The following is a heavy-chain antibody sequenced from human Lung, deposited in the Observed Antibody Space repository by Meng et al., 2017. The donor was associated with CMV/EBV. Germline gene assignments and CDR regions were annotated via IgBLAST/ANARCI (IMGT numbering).Heavy chain of an antibody. J-gene: IGHJ1*01. Sequence: ASVKVSCKASGGTFSSYAISWVRQAPGQGLEWMGWINPNNGGTNYAQRFQGRVTMTRDTSITTVYMELSRLTSDDTAVYYCARKTDTGGWNFHHWGQGTLVTVSS. CDR1: GGTFSSYA. D-gene: IGHD3-16*01. V-gene: IGHV1-2*02. CDR3: ARKTDTGGWNFHH. CDR2: INPNNGGT.